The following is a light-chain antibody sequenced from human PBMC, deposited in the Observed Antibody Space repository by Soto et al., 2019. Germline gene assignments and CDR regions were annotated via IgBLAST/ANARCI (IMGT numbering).Light chain of an antibody. CDR1: SSNIGAGYD. V-gene: IGLV1-40*01. J-gene: IGLJ3*02. CDR2: GNS. Sequence: QSVLTQPPSVSGAPGQRVTISCTGSSSNIGAGYDVHWYQQLPGTAPKLLIYGNSNRPSGVPDRFSGSNSGTSASLAITGLQAADEADYYCQSYDSSLSGVVFGGGTKLTVL. CDR3: QSYDSSLSGVV.